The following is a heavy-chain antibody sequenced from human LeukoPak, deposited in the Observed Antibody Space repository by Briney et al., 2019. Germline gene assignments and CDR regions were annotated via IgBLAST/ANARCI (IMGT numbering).Heavy chain of an antibody. CDR2: IIPIFGTA. V-gene: IGHV1-69*13. CDR3: AREDTAMVEHYYYYGMDV. Sequence: ASVKVSCKGSGYTFTSYYMHWVRQAPGQGLEWMGGIIPIFGTANYAQKFQGRVTITADESTSTAYMELSSLRSEDTAVYYCAREDTAMVEHYYYYGMDVWGQGTTVTVSS. D-gene: IGHD5-18*01. J-gene: IGHJ6*02. CDR1: GYTFTSYY.